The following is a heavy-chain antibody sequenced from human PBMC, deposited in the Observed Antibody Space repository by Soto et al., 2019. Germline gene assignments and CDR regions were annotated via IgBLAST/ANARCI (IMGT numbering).Heavy chain of an antibody. D-gene: IGHD4-17*01. V-gene: IGHV4-59*01. J-gene: IGHJ3*02. CDR3: TRSDYGDYVAFDI. CDR2: IYYSGST. CDR1: GGSISSYY. Sequence: QVQLQESGPGLVKPSETLSLTCTVSGGSISSYYWGWIRQPPGKGLECIGYIYYSGSTNYHPSLQSRVTISVDTSKNQFSLKLSSVTAADSAVYYCTRSDYGDYVAFDIWGQGTMVTVSS.